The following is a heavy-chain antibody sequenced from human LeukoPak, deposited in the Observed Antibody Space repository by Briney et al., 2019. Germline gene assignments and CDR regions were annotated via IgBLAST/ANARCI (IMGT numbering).Heavy chain of an antibody. D-gene: IGHD3-10*01. J-gene: IGHJ4*02. CDR3: ARTRGVFYYFDY. Sequence: AGGSLRLSCEASGFAFISYAMSWVRQAPGKGLEWVSAISGSGGSVYYADSVKGRFTISRHNSKNTLYLQMNSLRAEDTAVYYCARTRGVFYYFDYWGQGTLVTVSS. V-gene: IGHV3-23*01. CDR2: ISGSGGSV. CDR1: GFAFISYA.